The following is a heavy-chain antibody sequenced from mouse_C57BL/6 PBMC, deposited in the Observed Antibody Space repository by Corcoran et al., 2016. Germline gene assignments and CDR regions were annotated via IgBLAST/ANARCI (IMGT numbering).Heavy chain of an antibody. V-gene: IGHV1-9*01. CDR3: ARGITAVVATVDY. D-gene: IGHD1-1*01. CDR1: GYTFTGYW. Sequence: QVQLQQSGAELMKPGASVKLSCKATGYTFTGYWIEWVKQRPGHGLEWIGEILPGSGGTNYNEKFKGKATFTADTSSNTAYMQLSSLTTEDSAIYYCARGITAVVATVDYWGQGTTLTVSS. CDR2: ILPGSGGT. J-gene: IGHJ2*01.